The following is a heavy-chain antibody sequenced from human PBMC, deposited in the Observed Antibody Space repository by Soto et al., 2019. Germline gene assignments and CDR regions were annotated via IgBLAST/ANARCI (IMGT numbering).Heavy chain of an antibody. V-gene: IGHV3-11*06. CDR2: ISSSSSYT. J-gene: IGHJ6*02. CDR1: GFTFSDYY. CDR3: ARGGMGFSDILTGFYAMDI. D-gene: IGHD3-9*01. Sequence: QVQLVESGGGLVKPGGSLRLSCAASGFTFSDYYMSWIRQAPGKGLEWVSYISSSSSYTSYADSVKGRFTISRDNAKNSLYLQMNSLRAEDTAVYHCARGGMGFSDILTGFYAMDIWGQGTTVTVSS.